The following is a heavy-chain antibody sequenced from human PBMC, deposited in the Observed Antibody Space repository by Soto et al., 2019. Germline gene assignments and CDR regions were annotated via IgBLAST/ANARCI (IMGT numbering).Heavy chain of an antibody. V-gene: IGHV3-21*01. D-gene: IGHD3-22*01. CDR3: ARGNYYYDSSGYYYVNY. J-gene: IGHJ4*02. CDR1: GFTFSSYS. CDR2: ISSSSSYI. Sequence: EVQLVESGGGLVKPGGSLRLSCAASGFTFSSYSMNWVRQAPGKGLEWVSSISSSSSYIYYADSVKGRFTISRDNAKNSLYLQMNSLRAEDTAVYYCARGNYYYDSSGYYYVNYWGQGTLVTVSS.